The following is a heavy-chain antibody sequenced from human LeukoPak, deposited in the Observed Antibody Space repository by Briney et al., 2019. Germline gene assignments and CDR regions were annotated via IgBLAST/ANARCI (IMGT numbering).Heavy chain of an antibody. CDR1: GFTFSTYW. CDR2: INNDGSTT. Sequence: PGGSLRLSCAASGFTFSTYWLHWVRQAPGKGLLWVSFINNDGSTTSYADSVRGRFTISRDNAKNTLYLQMNSLRAEDTAVYYCANSITVAVTYAFSIWGPRTIVTVSS. J-gene: IGHJ3*02. CDR3: ANSITVAVTYAFSI. D-gene: IGHD6-19*01. V-gene: IGHV3-74*01.